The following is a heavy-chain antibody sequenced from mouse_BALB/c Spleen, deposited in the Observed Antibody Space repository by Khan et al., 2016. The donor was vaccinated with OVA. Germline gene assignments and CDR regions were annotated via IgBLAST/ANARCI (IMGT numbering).Heavy chain of an antibody. Sequence: QIQLVQSGAELARPGASVKMSCKASGYTFTSYTIHWIKLRPGQGLEWIGFINPSNGYTNYNQKFMDKATLTADKSSTTVYMQLSSLTSDDSAVYNCVRDGAYHRNDGWFAYWGQGTLVTVSA. V-gene: IGHV1-4*01. CDR2: INPSNGYT. J-gene: IGHJ3*01. CDR1: GYTFTSYT. CDR3: VRDGAYHRNDGWFAY. D-gene: IGHD2-14*01.